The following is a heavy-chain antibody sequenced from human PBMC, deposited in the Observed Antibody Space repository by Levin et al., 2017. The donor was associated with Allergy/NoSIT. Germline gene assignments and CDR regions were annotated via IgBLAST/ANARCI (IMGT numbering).Heavy chain of an antibody. CDR1: GFIFSNTV. J-gene: IGHJ4*01. D-gene: IGHD3-10*01. V-gene: IGHV3-23*01. CDR2: ITGGGTST. Sequence: ETLSLTCVASGFIFSNTVMNWVRQAPGKGLEWVSGITGGGTSTYYADSVKGRFTISRDNPKNTLYLEVTNLRADDTAVYYCTKGLTQKWFVDYWGQGILVTVSS. CDR3: TKGLTQKWFVDY.